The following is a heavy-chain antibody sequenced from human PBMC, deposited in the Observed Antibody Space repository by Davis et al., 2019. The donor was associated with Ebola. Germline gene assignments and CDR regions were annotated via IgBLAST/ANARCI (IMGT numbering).Heavy chain of an antibody. D-gene: IGHD5-12*01. CDR2: INPNAGRT. CDR1: VYTFTHYY. V-gene: IGHV1-46*03. J-gene: IGHJ3*02. Sequence: ASVPVSCKASVYTFTHYYMHWARQAPGHGLEWMGMINPNAGRTIYAQKFQGRVTVTRDTSTTTVYMDLSSLRSEDTALYYCTTPGGQDSGYDVFDIWGQGTMVTVSS. CDR3: TTPGGQDSGYDVFDI.